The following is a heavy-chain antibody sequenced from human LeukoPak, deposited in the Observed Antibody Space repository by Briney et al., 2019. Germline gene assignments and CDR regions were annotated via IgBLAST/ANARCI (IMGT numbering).Heavy chain of an antibody. V-gene: IGHV4-39*01. CDR2: IYYTGTT. J-gene: IGHJ2*01. CDR3: ARRGTTVTPGWYFDL. D-gene: IGHD4-17*01. Sequence: KPSETLSLTCSVSSGSIRSSTYYWGWIRQPPGKGLEYIGTIYYTGTTYYNPSLKSRVTISVDTSKNQLSLKLTSVTAADTAVYFCARRGTTVTPGWYFDLWGRGTLVTVSS. CDR1: SGSIRSSTYY.